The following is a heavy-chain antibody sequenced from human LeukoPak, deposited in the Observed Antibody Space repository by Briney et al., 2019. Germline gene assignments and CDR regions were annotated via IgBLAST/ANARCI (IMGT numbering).Heavy chain of an antibody. J-gene: IGHJ5*02. Sequence: PGGSLRLSCAASGFTFSDYWMHWVRQAPGKGLEWVSRIIGDGSTTIYADSVKGRFTISRDNAENTMYLQMNSLRVEDTAVYYCTRRVSATRWFDPWRQGTLVTVSS. CDR2: IIGDGSTT. D-gene: IGHD2-15*01. V-gene: IGHV3-74*01. CDR1: GFTFSDYW. CDR3: TRRVSATRWFDP.